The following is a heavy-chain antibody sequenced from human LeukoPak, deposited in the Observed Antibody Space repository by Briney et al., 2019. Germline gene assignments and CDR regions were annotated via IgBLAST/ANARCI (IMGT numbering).Heavy chain of an antibody. CDR2: IYHSGST. CDR1: GYSISSGYY. CDR3: TRGPTTVTRAFDY. D-gene: IGHD4-17*01. V-gene: IGHV4-38-2*02. J-gene: IGHJ4*02. Sequence: KSSETLSLTCTVSGYSISSGYYWGWIRQPPGKGLEWIGSIYHSGSTYYNPSLKSRVTMSVDTSKNQFSLNLSSVTAADTAVYYCTRGPTTVTRAFDYWGQGTLVTVSS.